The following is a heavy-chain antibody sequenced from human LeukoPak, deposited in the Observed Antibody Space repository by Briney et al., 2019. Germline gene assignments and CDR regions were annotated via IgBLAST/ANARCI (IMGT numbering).Heavy chain of an antibody. CDR2: ISSSCSTI. J-gene: IGHJ6*03. V-gene: IGHV3-48*03. D-gene: IGHD2-15*01. CDR3: ARALRAQDCSGGSCYTRDYYYYMDV. Sequence: GGSLRLSCAASGFTFSSYEMNWVRQAPGKDLQWVSYISSSCSTIYYADSVKGRFTISRDNAKSSLFLQMISLRAEDTAVYYCARALRAQDCSGGSCYTRDYYYYMDVWGKGTTVTVSS. CDR1: GFTFSSYE.